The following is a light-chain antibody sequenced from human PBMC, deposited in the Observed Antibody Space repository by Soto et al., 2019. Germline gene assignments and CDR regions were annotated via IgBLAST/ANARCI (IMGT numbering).Light chain of an antibody. CDR1: QSINNN. Sequence: EIVMTQSPATLSVSPGERATLSCRASQSINNNLAWYQQKPGQGARLLINGASSRATGIPARFSGSGSGTGFTLTISSLQSEDFAIYYCQQYNNWPLTFGGGTKVEIK. V-gene: IGKV3-15*01. CDR2: GAS. J-gene: IGKJ4*01. CDR3: QQYNNWPLT.